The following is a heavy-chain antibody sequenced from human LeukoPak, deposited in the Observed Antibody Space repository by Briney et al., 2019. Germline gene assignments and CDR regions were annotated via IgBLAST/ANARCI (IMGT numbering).Heavy chain of an antibody. CDR2: INHSGST. V-gene: IGHV4-34*01. J-gene: IGHJ4*02. Sequence: SETLSLTCAVYGGSFSGYYWSWIRQPPGKGLEWIGEINHSGSTNYNPSLKSRVTISVDTSKNQFSLQLNSVTPEDTAVYYCARESTGDSSGLGYWGQGTLVTVSS. CDR1: GGSFSGYY. D-gene: IGHD6-19*01. CDR3: ARESTGDSSGLGY.